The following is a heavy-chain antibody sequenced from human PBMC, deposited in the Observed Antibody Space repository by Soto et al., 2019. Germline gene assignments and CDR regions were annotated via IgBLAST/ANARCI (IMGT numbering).Heavy chain of an antibody. CDR1: GFTFSSYA. J-gene: IGHJ6*02. Sequence: QVQLVESGGGVVQPGRSLRLSCAASGFTFSSYATHWVRQAPGKGLEWVAVISYDGSNKYYADSVKGRFTISRDNSKNTLYLQMNSLRAEDTAVYYCARGITGPQGYYYGMDVWGQGTTVTVSS. V-gene: IGHV3-30-3*01. D-gene: IGHD1-20*01. CDR3: ARGITGPQGYYYGMDV. CDR2: ISYDGSNK.